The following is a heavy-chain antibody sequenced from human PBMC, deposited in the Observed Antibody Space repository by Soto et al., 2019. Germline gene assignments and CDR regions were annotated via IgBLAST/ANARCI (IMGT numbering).Heavy chain of an antibody. CDR1: GDSISSRSYY. J-gene: IGHJ4*02. V-gene: IGHV4-39*01. CDR3: ARQRTSVVTQAYFDV. D-gene: IGHD2-21*02. CDR2: IYYSGST. Sequence: PSETLSLTCTVTGDSISSRSYYWGWIRQPPGKGLEWIGSIYYSGSTYNNPSLRSRVSMSIDTSKGQFSLKLKSVTAADTALYFCARQRTSVVTQAYFDVWGSGSLVTVSS.